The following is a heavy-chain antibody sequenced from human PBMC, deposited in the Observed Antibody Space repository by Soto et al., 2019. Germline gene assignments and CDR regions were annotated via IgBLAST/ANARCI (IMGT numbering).Heavy chain of an antibody. J-gene: IGHJ6*02. CDR1: GGSFSDYF. V-gene: IGHV4-34*01. CDR3: AGREFASSSFHYYYYAVDV. Sequence: SETLSLTCAVYGGSFSDYFWTWIRQPPGKGLEWIGEINHSGSTNFNPSLKSRVAISADTSRNQFSLRVASVTAADTAVYYCAGREFASSSFHYYYYAVDVWGQGTTVTVSS. D-gene: IGHD6-6*01. CDR2: INHSGST.